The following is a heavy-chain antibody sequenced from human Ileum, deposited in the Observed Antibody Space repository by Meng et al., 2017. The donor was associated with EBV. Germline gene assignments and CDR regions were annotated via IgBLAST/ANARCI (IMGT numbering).Heavy chain of an antibody. CDR3: ASAYDYGDYEAFAY. CDR1: GGSISTGNYY. V-gene: IGHV4-39*07. Sequence: QLQLQESGPGLVKPSXXXXLTXXVSGGSISTGNYYWGWIRQSPGKGLECIGTIYYRGNTFYNPSLKSRLTISIDTSKNEFSLTLRSVTAADTAVYYCASAYDYGDYEAFAYWGLGSLVTVSS. J-gene: IGHJ4*02. D-gene: IGHD4-17*01. CDR2: IYYRGNT.